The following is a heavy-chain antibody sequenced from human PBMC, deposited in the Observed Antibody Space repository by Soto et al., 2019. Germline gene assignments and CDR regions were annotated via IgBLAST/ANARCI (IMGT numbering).Heavy chain of an antibody. Sequence: PGESLKISCKALGYSFTNYWIGWLRQMPGQGLEWMGIIYPGDSCTRYSPPFQGQITISADKSINTAYLQWNSLEASDTAIYYCARHLGYTTSSRPLYGMDVWGQGTTVTVSS. CDR3: ARHLGYTTSSRPLYGMDV. D-gene: IGHD6-13*01. V-gene: IGHV5-51*01. J-gene: IGHJ6*02. CDR1: GYSFTNYW. CDR2: IYPGDSCT.